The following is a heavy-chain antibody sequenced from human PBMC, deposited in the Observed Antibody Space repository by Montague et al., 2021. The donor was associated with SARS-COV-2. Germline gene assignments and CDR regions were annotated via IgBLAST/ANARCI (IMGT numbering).Heavy chain of an antibody. J-gene: IGHJ4*02. CDR3: ARTGYSSGWHSFAY. D-gene: IGHD6-19*01. CDR2: IYHSGST. Sequence: SETLSLTCVVSGGSISSINWWSWVRQPPGKGLEWIGEIYHSGSTNYNPSLKSRVIISVDKSKNQFSLKLSSVTAADTAVYYCARTGYSSGWHSFAYWGQGTLVTVSS. V-gene: IGHV4-4*02. CDR1: GGSISSINW.